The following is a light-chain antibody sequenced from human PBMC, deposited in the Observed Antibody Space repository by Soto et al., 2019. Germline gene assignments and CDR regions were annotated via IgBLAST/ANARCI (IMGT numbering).Light chain of an antibody. CDR2: GNS. V-gene: IGLV1-40*01. J-gene: IGLJ2*01. CDR1: SSNIGAGYD. Sequence: QSVLTQPPSVSGAPGQRVTISCTGSSSNIGAGYDVHWYQQLPGTAPKLLIYGNSNRPSGVPDRFSGSKSGTSASLAITGLQAEDEADYYCQSYDSIVVVFGGGTKLTVL. CDR3: QSYDSIVVV.